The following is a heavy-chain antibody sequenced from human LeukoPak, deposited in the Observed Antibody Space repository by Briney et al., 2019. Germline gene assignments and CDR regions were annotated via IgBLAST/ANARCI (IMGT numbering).Heavy chain of an antibody. D-gene: IGHD3-3*01. J-gene: IGHJ4*02. CDR1: GGSVINTNW. CDR2: VHLDGRT. Sequence: PSGTLSLTCGVSGGSVINTNWWTWVRRPPGKGLEWIGEVHLDGRTNYNPSLESRLTMSVDVSENQVSLKLTSVTAADTAVYYCAREGGFYRPLDYSGQGTLVTVSS. V-gene: IGHV4-4*02. CDR3: AREGGFYRPLDY.